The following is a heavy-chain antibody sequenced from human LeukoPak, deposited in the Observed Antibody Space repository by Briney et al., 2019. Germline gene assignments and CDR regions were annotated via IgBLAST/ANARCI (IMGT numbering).Heavy chain of an antibody. J-gene: IGHJ4*02. CDR1: GYTFNNYD. CDR3: ARGSGSYGNY. D-gene: IGHD1-26*01. CDR2: MNPNSGNT. Sequence: ASVKVSCKASGYTFNNYDINWVRQATGQGLEWMGWMNPNSGNTGYAQKFQGRVTITRNTSISTAYMELSSLRSEDTAVYYCARGSGSYGNYWGQGTLVTVSS. V-gene: IGHV1-8*01.